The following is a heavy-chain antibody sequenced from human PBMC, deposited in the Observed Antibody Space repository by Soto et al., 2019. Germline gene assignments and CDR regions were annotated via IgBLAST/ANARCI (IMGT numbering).Heavy chain of an antibody. Sequence: QVQLQESGPGLVKASETLSLTCTVSGGSISPYYWGWIRQPPGKGLEWIGYIFYSGGTNYNPSLTRLVTISVDTSKNQFSLQLSSVTAADTAVYYCERGVYGGNYYYLDYWGQGTLGTVSS. J-gene: IGHJ4*02. CDR3: ERGVYGGNYYYLDY. CDR2: IFYSGGT. D-gene: IGHD4-17*01. CDR1: GGSISPYY. V-gene: IGHV4-59*01.